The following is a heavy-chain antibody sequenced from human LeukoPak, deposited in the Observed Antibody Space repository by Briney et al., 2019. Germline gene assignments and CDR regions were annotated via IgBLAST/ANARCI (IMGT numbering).Heavy chain of an antibody. J-gene: IGHJ4*02. CDR2: ISGSGDST. Sequence: GGSLRLSCTASGFICSDYAMSWARQAPGKGLEWVSAISGSGDSTYYGDSVKGRFTISRDNSKNTLYLQMNSLRAEDTAVYYCAKTRPLDSSSWSHGDYWGQGTLVTVSS. CDR3: AKTRPLDSSSWSHGDY. CDR1: GFICSDYA. V-gene: IGHV3-23*01. D-gene: IGHD6-13*01.